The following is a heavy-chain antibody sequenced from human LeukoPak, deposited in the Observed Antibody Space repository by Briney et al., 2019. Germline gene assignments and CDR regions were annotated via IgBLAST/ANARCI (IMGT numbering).Heavy chain of an antibody. D-gene: IGHD5-18*01. V-gene: IGHV4-30-4*01. Sequence: NPSQTLSLTCTVAGGSISSGDYYWSWIRQPPGKGLEWIGYIYYSGSTYYNPSLKSRVTISVDTSKNQFSLKLSSVTAADTAVYYCASCNRPRGYSYGYGDYWGQGTLVTVSS. CDR3: ASCNRPRGYSYGYGDY. CDR2: IYYSGST. J-gene: IGHJ4*02. CDR1: GGSISSGDYY.